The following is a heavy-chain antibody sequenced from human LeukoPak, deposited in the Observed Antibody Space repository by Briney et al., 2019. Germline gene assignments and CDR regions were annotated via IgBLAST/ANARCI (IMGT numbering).Heavy chain of an antibody. Sequence: PGGSLRLSCAASGFTFSSYWMSWVRQAPGKGLEWVANIKQDGSEKNYVDSVKGRFTVSRDNAKNSLYLQMNNLRVEDTAVYYCARDSIIRGKTGACDIWGQRTMVTVSS. J-gene: IGHJ3*02. CDR1: GFTFSSYW. V-gene: IGHV3-7*01. CDR2: IKQDGSEK. D-gene: IGHD1-1*01. CDR3: ARDSIIRGKTGACDI.